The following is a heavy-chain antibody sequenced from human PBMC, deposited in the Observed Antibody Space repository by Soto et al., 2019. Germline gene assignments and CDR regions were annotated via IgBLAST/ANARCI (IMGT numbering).Heavy chain of an antibody. CDR2: ISSNGGST. J-gene: IGHJ5*02. Sequence: GGSLRLSCSASGFTFSSYAMHWVRQAPGKGLENVSAISSNGGSTYYADSVKGRFTISRDNSKNTLYLQMSSLRAEDTAVYYCVTWYYGEDENWFDPWGQGTLVTVSS. CDR1: GFTFSSYA. V-gene: IGHV3-64D*06. CDR3: VTWYYGEDENWFDP. D-gene: IGHD4-17*01.